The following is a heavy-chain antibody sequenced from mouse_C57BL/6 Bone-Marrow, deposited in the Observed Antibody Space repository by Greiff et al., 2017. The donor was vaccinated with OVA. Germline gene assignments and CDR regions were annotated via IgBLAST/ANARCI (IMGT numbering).Heavy chain of an antibody. Sequence: QVQLQQPGAELVRPGTSVKLSCKASGYTFTSYWMHWVKQRPGQGLEWIGVIDPSDSYTNYNQKFKGKATLTVDTSSSTAYMQLSSLTSEDSAVYYCARRGFIYYGYDGAMDYWGQGTSVTVSS. D-gene: IGHD2-2*01. CDR1: GYTFTSYW. CDR3: ARRGFIYYGYDGAMDY. V-gene: IGHV1-59*01. CDR2: IDPSDSYT. J-gene: IGHJ4*01.